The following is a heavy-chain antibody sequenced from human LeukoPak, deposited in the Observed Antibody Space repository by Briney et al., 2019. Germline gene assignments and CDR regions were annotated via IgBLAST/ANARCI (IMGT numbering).Heavy chain of an antibody. V-gene: IGHV4-34*01. CDR1: GGSFSGYY. D-gene: IGHD6-13*01. J-gene: IGHJ6*03. CDR3: ARLYSSSRYLYYYYYMDV. Sequence: PSETLSLTCAVYGGSFSGYYWSWIRQPPGKGLEWIGSIYYSGSTYYNPSLKSRVTISVDTSKNQFSLKLSSVTAADTAVYYCARLYSSSRYLYYYYYMDVWGKGTTVTIPS. CDR2: IYYSGST.